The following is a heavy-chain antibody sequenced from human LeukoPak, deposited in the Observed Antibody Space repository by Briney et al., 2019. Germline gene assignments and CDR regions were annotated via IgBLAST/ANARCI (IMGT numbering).Heavy chain of an antibody. CDR1: GFTSSRNA. J-gene: IGHJ4*02. CDR3: AKSIPAARYYFDS. D-gene: IGHD6-6*01. CDR2: ISYDGSSE. V-gene: IGHV3-30*18. Sequence: PGTSLRLSCAASGFTSSRNAMHWVRQAPGKGLEWVALISYDGSSESYADSVKGRFTISRDNSKNTLYLQMNSLRAEDTAVYYCAKSIPAARYYFDSWGQGTLVTVSS.